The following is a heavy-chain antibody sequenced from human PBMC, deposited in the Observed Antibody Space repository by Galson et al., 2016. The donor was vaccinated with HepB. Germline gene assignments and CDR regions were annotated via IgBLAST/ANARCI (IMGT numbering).Heavy chain of an antibody. Sequence: CAISGDSVYNNGAAWDWIRQSPSRGLEWLGRTLYRSTWENNYEGSVINRITISQDTSRNQFSLHLHSLTLEDTAVYYCARAVMLGRGMDVWGKGTTVTVAS. CDR2: TLYRSTWEN. D-gene: IGHD3-10*01. CDR1: GDSVYNNGAA. J-gene: IGHJ6*03. CDR3: ARAVMLGRGMDV. V-gene: IGHV6-1*01.